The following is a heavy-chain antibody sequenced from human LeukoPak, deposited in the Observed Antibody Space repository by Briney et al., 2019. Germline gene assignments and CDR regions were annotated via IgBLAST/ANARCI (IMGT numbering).Heavy chain of an antibody. CDR2: IIPIFGTA. V-gene: IGHV1-69*05. CDR3: ARDGAPGCSSTSCYRKFDY. J-gene: IGHJ4*02. Sequence: ASVRVSCKASGGTFGSYAISWVRQAPGQGLEWMGGIIPIFGTANYAQKFQGRVTITTDESTSTAYMELSSLRSEDTAVYYCARDGAPGCSSTSCYRKFDYWGQGTLVTVSS. CDR1: GGTFGSYA. D-gene: IGHD2-2*01.